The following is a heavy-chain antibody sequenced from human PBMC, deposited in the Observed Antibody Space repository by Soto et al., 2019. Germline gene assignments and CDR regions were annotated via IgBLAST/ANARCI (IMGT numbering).Heavy chain of an antibody. CDR2: ISYDGSNK. J-gene: IGHJ5*02. V-gene: IGHV3-30*18. D-gene: IGHD3-3*01. Sequence: QVQLVESGGGVVQPGRSLRLSCAASGFTFSSYGMHWVRQAPGKGLEWVAVISYDGSNKYYADSVKGRFTISRDNSKNTVYLQMTSLRAEDTAVYYCAKDLAIFGVVPSSSWFDPWGQGTLVTVSS. CDR3: AKDLAIFGVVPSSSWFDP. CDR1: GFTFSSYG.